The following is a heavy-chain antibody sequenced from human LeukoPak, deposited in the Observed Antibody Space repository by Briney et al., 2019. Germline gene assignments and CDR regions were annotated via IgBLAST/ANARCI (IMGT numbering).Heavy chain of an antibody. CDR3: TALDFWSGYSVDY. Sequence: KPSETLSLTCAVSGYSISSGYYWGWIRQPPGKGLEWIGSIYHSGSTYYNPSLKSRVPISVDTSKNQFSLKLSSVTAADTAVYYCTALDFWSGYSVDYWGQGTLVTVSS. J-gene: IGHJ4*02. V-gene: IGHV4-38-2*01. CDR2: IYHSGST. D-gene: IGHD3-3*01. CDR1: GYSISSGYY.